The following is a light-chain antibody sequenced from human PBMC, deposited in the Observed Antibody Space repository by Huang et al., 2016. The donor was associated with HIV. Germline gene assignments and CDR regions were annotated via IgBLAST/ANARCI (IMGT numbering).Light chain of an antibody. CDR3: QHYGSSPFT. V-gene: IGKV3-20*01. J-gene: IGKJ3*01. Sequence: DIVLTQSPGTLSLSPGERATLSCRARQSVSSSYLGWYQQKPGQAPRLLIDGASSRASGIPDRFSGSGSGTDVTLTISRLEPEDFAVYYCQHYGSSPFTFGPGTKVDIK. CDR1: QSVSSSY. CDR2: GAS.